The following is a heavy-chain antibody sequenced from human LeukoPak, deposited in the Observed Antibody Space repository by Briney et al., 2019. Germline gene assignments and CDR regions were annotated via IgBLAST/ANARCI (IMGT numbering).Heavy chain of an antibody. CDR1: GYTFTGYY. Sequence: ASVKVSCKASGYTFTGYYMHWVRQAPGQGLERMGWINPNSGGTEYAQKFQGRVTMTRDTSITTAYMELSRLRSDDTAMYYCARDHCTRSSCYEDHYYGMDVWGQGTTVTVSS. V-gene: IGHV1-2*02. D-gene: IGHD2-2*01. CDR3: ARDHCTRSSCYEDHYYGMDV. J-gene: IGHJ6*02. CDR2: INPNSGGT.